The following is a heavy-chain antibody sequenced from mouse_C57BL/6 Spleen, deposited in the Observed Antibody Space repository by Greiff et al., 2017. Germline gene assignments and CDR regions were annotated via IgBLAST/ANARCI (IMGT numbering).Heavy chain of an antibody. D-gene: IGHD2-2*01. CDR3: ARWDYGNDDA. J-gene: IGHJ2*01. CDR2: IYPGDGDT. V-gene: IGHV1-80*01. CDR1: GYAFSSYW. Sequence: QVQLQQSGAELVKPGASVKISCKASGYAFSSYWMNWVKQRPGKGLEWIGQIYPGDGDTNYNGKFTGQATLTADTSSSTADMQFSSLTSEDSAVYFCARWDYGNDDAWGQGTTLTVAS.